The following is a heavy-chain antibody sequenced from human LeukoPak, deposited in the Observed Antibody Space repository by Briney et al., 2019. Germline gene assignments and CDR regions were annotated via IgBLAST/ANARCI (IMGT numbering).Heavy chain of an antibody. J-gene: IGHJ6*03. D-gene: IGHD6-19*01. V-gene: IGHV3-9*01. CDR3: AKGGGKQWLPRSYYYYYYMDV. Sequence: GRSLRLSCAASGFTFDDYAMHWVRQAPGKGLEWVSGISWNSGSIGYADSVKGRFTISRDNAKNSLYLQMNSLRAEDTALYYCAKGGGKQWLPRSYYYYYYMDVWGKGTTVTVSS. CDR2: ISWNSGSI. CDR1: GFTFDDYA.